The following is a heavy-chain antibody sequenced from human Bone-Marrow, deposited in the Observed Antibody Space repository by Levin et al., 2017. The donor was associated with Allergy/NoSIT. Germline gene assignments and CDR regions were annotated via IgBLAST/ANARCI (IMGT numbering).Heavy chain of an antibody. Sequence: AGGSLRLSCVASGFTFGKAWMNWVRQAPGKGLQWVGRIKGKTDGGTTDYAAPVKRRFTISRDDSKKTLYLQMNSLKTEDTAIYYCTTRSHWGQGTLVTVFS. CDR1: GFTFGKAW. V-gene: IGHV3-15*01. CDR2: IKGKTDGGTT. J-gene: IGHJ4*02. CDR3: TTRSH.